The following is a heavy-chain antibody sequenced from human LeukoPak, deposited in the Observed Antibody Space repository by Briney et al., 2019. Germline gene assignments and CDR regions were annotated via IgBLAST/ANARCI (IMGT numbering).Heavy chain of an antibody. CDR2: IYTSGST. Sequence: SETLSLTCTVSGGSISSYYWSWIRQPAGKGLEWIGRIYTSGSTNYNPSLKSRVTMSVDTSKNQFSLKLSSVTAADTAVYYCARASAPTYYYDSSGQLYFDYWGQGTLVTVSS. CDR3: ARASAPTYYYDSSGQLYFDY. J-gene: IGHJ4*02. D-gene: IGHD3-22*01. CDR1: GGSISSYY. V-gene: IGHV4-4*07.